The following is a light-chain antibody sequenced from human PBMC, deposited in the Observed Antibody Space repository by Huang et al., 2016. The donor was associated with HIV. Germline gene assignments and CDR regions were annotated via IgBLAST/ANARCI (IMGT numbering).Light chain of an antibody. J-gene: IGKJ2*01. CDR3: QQGET. CDR2: NAS. V-gene: IGKV3-15*01. CDR1: QSISTN. Sequence: EIMLTQSPATLSVSPGERATLSCRASQSISTNLAWYQQKPGLAPRLLICNASTRGTGYPGQVSGRWSWTRVHPHNRRLAVGGFCSYYCQQGETFGQGTKLEIK.